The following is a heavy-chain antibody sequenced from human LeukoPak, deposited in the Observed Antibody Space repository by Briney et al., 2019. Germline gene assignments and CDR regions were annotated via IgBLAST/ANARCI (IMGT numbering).Heavy chain of an antibody. D-gene: IGHD3/OR15-3a*01. J-gene: IGHJ4*02. V-gene: IGHV1-69*04. CDR3: ARDYWTGNYFDY. Sequence: VASVKVSCKASGGTFSSYAISWVRQAPGQGLEWMGRIIPILGIANYAQKFQGRVTITADKSTSTAYMELSSLRSEATAVYYCARDYWTGNYFDYWGQGTLVTVSS. CDR2: IIPILGIA. CDR1: GGTFSSYA.